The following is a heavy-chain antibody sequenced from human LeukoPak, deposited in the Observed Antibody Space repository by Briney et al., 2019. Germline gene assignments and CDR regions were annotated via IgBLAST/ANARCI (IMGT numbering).Heavy chain of an antibody. Sequence: GRSLRLSCAASGFTFDDYAMHWVRQAPGKGLEWVSGISWNSGSIGYADSVKGRFTISRDNAKNSLYLQMNSLRAEDTALYYCAKDRHYDSSGYSDYWGQGTLVTVSS. CDR3: AKDRHYDSSGYSDY. V-gene: IGHV3-9*01. D-gene: IGHD3-22*01. J-gene: IGHJ4*02. CDR1: GFTFDDYA. CDR2: ISWNSGSI.